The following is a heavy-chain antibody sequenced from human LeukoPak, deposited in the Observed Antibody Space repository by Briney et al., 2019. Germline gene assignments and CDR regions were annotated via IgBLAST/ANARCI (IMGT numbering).Heavy chain of an antibody. CDR3: ARYYYDSSGYPYYFDY. V-gene: IGHV3-48*01. D-gene: IGHD3-22*01. Sequence: GGSLRLSCAAYGYTFSSFSMNWVRQAPGKGLEWVSYISSSSSTIYYADSVKGRFTVSRDNAKNSLYLQMNSLRAEDTAVYYCARYYYDSSGYPYYFDYWGQGTLVTVSS. CDR1: GYTFSSFS. CDR2: ISSSSSTI. J-gene: IGHJ4*02.